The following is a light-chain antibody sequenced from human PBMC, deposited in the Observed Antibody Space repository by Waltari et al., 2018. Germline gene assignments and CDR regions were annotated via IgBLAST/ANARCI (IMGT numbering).Light chain of an antibody. J-gene: IGKJ1*01. CDR3: MQGTHWPWT. V-gene: IGKV2-30*01. Sequence: DVVTTQSPLSLPVTLGQPASISCRSSQSLVFSDGNPYLNWFHQRPGQSPRRLIYQVSDRDSGVPDRFSGSGSGTDFTLKISRVEAEDVGLYYCMQGTHWPWTFGQGTKVEIK. CDR2: QVS. CDR1: QSLVFSDGNPY.